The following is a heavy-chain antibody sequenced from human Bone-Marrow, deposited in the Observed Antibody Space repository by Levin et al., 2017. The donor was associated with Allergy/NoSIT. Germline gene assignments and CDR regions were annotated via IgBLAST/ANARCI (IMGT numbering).Heavy chain of an antibody. CDR2: ITAYNGKT. Sequence: PGESLKISCKASGYTFTSYGISWVRQAPGQGLEWMGWITAYNGKTNYAQKLQGRVTMTTDTSTNTAYMEMRSLRSDDTDVYYCARDWFHLHSEDSFDIWGQGTMVTVSS. D-gene: IGHD3-10*01. CDR3: ARDWFHLHSEDSFDI. CDR1: GYTFTSYG. J-gene: IGHJ3*02. V-gene: IGHV1-18*01.